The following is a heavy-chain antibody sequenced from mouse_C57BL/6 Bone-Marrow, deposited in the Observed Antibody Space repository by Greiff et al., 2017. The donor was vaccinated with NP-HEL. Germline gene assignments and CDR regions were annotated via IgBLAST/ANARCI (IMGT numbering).Heavy chain of an antibody. CDR2: INPYNGGT. D-gene: IGHD1-1*01. CDR1: GYTFTDYY. CDR3: ARGVIYYYGSSDAWCAY. V-gene: IGHV1-19*01. Sequence: VQLQQSGPVLVKPGASVKMSCKASGYTFTDYYMNWVKQSHGKSLEWIGVINPYNGGTSYNQKFKGKATLTVDKSSSTAYMELNSLTSEDSASYDCARGVIYYYGSSDAWCAYWGQGTLVTVSA. J-gene: IGHJ3*01.